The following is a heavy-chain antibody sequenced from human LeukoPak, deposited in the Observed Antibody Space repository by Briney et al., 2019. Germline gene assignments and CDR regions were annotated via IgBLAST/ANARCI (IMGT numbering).Heavy chain of an antibody. CDR1: GYTFTIYS. J-gene: IGHJ6*03. V-gene: IGHV1-18*01. Sequence: GASVKVSCKASGYTFTIYSISWVRQAPGQGLEWMGWISAYNGNTNYAQKLQGRVTMTTDTSTSTAYMELRSLRYDDTAVYYCARGDCSSSTCYYYYCREVWGKGTTVTVSS. CDR2: ISAYNGNT. D-gene: IGHD2-2*01. CDR3: ARGDCSSSTCYYYYCREV.